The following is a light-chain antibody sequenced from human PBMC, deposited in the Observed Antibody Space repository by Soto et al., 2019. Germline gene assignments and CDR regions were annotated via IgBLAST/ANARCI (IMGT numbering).Light chain of an antibody. J-gene: IGLJ1*01. V-gene: IGLV2-14*01. CDR2: EVS. Sequence: QSALTQPASVSGSPGQSITISCTGTSSDVGGYNYVSWYQQHPDKSPKLMIYEVSNRPSGVSNRFSGSKSGHTASLTISGLQSADEADYFCTSYTRYSTLDVFGTGTKLTVL. CDR1: SSDVGGYNY. CDR3: TSYTRYSTLDV.